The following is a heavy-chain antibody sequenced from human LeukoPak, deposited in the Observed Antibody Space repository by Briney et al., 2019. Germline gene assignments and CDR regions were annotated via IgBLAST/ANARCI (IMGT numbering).Heavy chain of an antibody. D-gene: IGHD2-2*01. CDR1: GFTFSGYW. J-gene: IGHJ5*02. V-gene: IGHV3-74*01. CDR2: INSDGSST. Sequence: GGSLRLSCAASGFTFSGYWMHWVRQAPGKGLEWVSRINSDGSSTSYADSVKGRFTISRDNAKNTLYLQVNSPRAEDTAVYYCARDGCSSTSCYADWFDPWGQGTLVTVSS. CDR3: ARDGCSSTSCYADWFDP.